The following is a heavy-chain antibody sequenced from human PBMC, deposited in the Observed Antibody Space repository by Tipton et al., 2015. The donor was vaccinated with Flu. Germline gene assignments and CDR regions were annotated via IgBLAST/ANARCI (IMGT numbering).Heavy chain of an antibody. V-gene: IGHV4-34*01. J-gene: IGHJ4*02. Sequence: TLSLTCAVYGGSFSGYYWSWIRQPPGKGLEWIGEINHSGSTNYNPSLKSRVTISVDTPKNQFSLKLSSVTAADTAVYYCARVKRSMRYFDWLTEPYDYWGQGTLVTVSS. CDR2: INHSGST. CDR1: GGSFSGYY. CDR3: ARVKRSMRYFDWLTEPYDY. D-gene: IGHD3-9*01.